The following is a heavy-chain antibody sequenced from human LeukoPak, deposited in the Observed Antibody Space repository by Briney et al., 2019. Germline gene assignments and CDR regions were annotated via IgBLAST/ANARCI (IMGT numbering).Heavy chain of an antibody. D-gene: IGHD6-19*01. V-gene: IGHV3-48*01. CDR3: ARVYSSGWDY. J-gene: IGHJ4*02. Sequence: TGGSLRLSCAASGFTFSSYSMNWVRQAPGKGLEWVSYISSSSSTIYYADSVKGRFTISRDNAKNSLYLQMNSLRAEDTAVYYCARVYSSGWDYWGQGTLVTVSS. CDR1: GFTFSSYS. CDR2: ISSSSSTI.